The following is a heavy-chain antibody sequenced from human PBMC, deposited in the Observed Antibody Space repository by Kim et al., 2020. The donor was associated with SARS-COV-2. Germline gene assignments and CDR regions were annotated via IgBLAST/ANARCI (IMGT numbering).Heavy chain of an antibody. V-gene: IGHV4-34*01. J-gene: IGHJ3*02. CDR3: ARETSRGDDAFDI. D-gene: IGHD3-10*01. Sequence: SNPSLKRRVTISVDTSKNQFSLKLNSVTAADTAVYYCARETSRGDDAFDIWGQGTLVTVSS.